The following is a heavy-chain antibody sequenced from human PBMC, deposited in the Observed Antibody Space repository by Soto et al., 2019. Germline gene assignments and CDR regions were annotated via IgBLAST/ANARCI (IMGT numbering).Heavy chain of an antibody. V-gene: IGHV3-33*03. CDR3: AKGEVSMKYYGHSLDV. CDR1: GFTFSNHG. D-gene: IGHD4-17*01. CDR2: IWYDGSGQ. J-gene: IGHJ6*02. Sequence: QVQLVESGGGLVQPGRSLRLSCVVSGFTFSNHGMNWVRQAPGKGLEWVADIWYDGSGQRYAGSVQGRFTISRDNSKNTLYLQINSRRVEDTAVYYCAKGEVSMKYYGHSLDVWGQGTTVTVSS.